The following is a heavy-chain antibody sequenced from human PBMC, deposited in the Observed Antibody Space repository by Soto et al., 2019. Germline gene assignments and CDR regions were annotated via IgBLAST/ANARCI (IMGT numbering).Heavy chain of an antibody. V-gene: IGHV4-34*01. CDR2: INHSGST. Sequence: SETLSLTCAVYGGSFSGYYWSWIRQPPGKGLEWIGEINHSGSTNYNPSLKSRVTISVDTSKNQFSLKLSSVTAADTAVYYCARKRYFDYWGQGTLVTVSS. CDR1: GGSFSGYY. CDR3: ARKRYFDY. J-gene: IGHJ4*02.